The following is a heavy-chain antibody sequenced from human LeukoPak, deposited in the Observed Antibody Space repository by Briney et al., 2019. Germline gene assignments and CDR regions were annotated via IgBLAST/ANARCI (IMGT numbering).Heavy chain of an antibody. CDR3: ARGEDYYDSSFLDY. J-gene: IGHJ4*02. Sequence: PGGSLRLSCAASGFTVSSNYMSWVRQAPGKGLEWVSVIYSGGSTYYADSVKGRFTISRDNSKNTLYLQMNSLRAEDTAVYYCARGEDYYDSSFLDYWGQGTLVTVSS. V-gene: IGHV3-66*01. CDR1: GFTVSSNY. CDR2: IYSGGST. D-gene: IGHD3-22*01.